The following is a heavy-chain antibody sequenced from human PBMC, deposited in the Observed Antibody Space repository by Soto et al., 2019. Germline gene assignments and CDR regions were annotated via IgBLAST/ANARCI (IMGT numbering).Heavy chain of an antibody. CDR2: IYYSGST. V-gene: IGHV4-39*01. J-gene: IGHJ4*02. Sequence: SETLSLTCSVSGGSIISSSYYWGWIRQPPGKGLEWIGSIYYSGSTYYNPSLKSRVTISVDTSKNQFSLKLSSVTAADTAVYYCASQRTYYYDSSGYYLDYWGQGTLVTVSS. CDR1: GGSIISSSYY. CDR3: ASQRTYYYDSSGYYLDY. D-gene: IGHD3-22*01.